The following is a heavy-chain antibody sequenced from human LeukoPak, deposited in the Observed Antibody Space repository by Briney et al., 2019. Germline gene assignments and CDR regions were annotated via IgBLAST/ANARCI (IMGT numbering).Heavy chain of an antibody. J-gene: IGHJ6*02. D-gene: IGHD6-13*01. Sequence: GGSLRLSCAASGFTFSSYAMSWVRQAPGKGLEWVSAISGSGGSTYYADSVKGRFTISRDNSKNTLYLQMNSLRAEDTAVYYCAYGRRVQPGYYYYYGMDVWVQGTTVTVSS. V-gene: IGHV3-23*01. CDR1: GFTFSSYA. CDR2: ISGSGGST. CDR3: AYGRRVQPGYYYYYGMDV.